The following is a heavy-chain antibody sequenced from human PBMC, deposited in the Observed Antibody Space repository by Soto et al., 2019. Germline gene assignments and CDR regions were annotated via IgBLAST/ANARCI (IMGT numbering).Heavy chain of an antibody. V-gene: IGHV4-31*03. CDR3: AREPLGVKEWLVL. CDR2: IYYSGST. D-gene: IGHD6-19*01. Sequence: QVQLQESGPGLVKPSQTLSLTCTVSGGSISSGGYYWSWIRQHPGKGLEWIGYIYYSGSTYYNPSRKSRVTNSVDTSKNQLSLEVSSVTAADTAGYYCAREPLGVKEWLVLWGQGTLVTVSS. CDR1: GGSISSGGYY. J-gene: IGHJ4*02.